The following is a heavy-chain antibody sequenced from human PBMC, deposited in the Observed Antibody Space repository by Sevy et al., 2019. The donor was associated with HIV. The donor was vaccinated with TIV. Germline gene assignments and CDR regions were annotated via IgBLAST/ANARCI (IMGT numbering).Heavy chain of an antibody. CDR1: GSSISATHW. CDR2: IHYTGRA. Sequence: SETLSLTCAVSGSSISATHWWTWVRQTPGKGLEWIATIHYTGRATYNPSLRSRVTISVDKSENRLSLKVTSVTAADTAMYYCARVKSRERGYLQWSSGVEGLSNPQNYFFYGMDVWGPGTTVTVSS. D-gene: IGHD1-26*01. CDR3: ARVKSRERGYLQWSSGVEGLSNPQNYFFYGMDV. V-gene: IGHV4-4*02. J-gene: IGHJ6*02.